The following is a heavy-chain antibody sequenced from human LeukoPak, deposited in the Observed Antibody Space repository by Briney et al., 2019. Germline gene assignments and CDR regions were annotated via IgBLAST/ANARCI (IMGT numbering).Heavy chain of an antibody. CDR3: ARQHDSYYYYYIDV. CDR1: GGSFSGYY. Sequence: KPSETLSLTCAVYGGSFSGYYWSWIRQPPGKGLEWIGSLYHGDSVYYNTALESRVSMSVDTSKNQFSLKLSFVTAADTAVYYCARQHDSYYYYYIDVWGSGTTVTVSS. V-gene: IGHV4-34*01. CDR2: LYHGDSV. J-gene: IGHJ6*03.